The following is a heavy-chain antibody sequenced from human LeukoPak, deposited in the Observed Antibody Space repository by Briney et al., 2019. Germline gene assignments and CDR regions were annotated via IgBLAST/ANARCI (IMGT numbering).Heavy chain of an antibody. CDR1: GYTFTSYY. V-gene: IGHV1-46*01. D-gene: IGHD3-22*01. Sequence: GASVKVSCKASGYTFTSYYMHWVRQAPGQGLEWMGIINPSGGSTSYAQKFQGRVTMTRDMSTSTVYMELSSLRSEDTAVYYCARDPRNEYYYDSSGQYYFDYWGQGTLVTVSS. CDR2: INPSGGST. CDR3: ARDPRNEYYYDSSGQYYFDY. J-gene: IGHJ4*02.